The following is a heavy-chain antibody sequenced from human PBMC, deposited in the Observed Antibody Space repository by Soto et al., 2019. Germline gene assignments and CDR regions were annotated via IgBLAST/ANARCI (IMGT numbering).Heavy chain of an antibody. J-gene: IGHJ6*02. CDR3: ARDLTLWGSRLTRNYYGMDV. CDR2: IYSGGST. V-gene: IGHV3-53*01. CDR1: GFTVSSKY. Sequence: GGSLRLSCAASGFTVSSKYMSWVRQAPGKGLEWVSVIYSGGSTYYADSVKGRFTISRDNSKNTLYLQMNSLRAEDTAVYYCARDLTLWGSRLTRNYYGMDVWGQGTTVTVSS. D-gene: IGHD3-16*01.